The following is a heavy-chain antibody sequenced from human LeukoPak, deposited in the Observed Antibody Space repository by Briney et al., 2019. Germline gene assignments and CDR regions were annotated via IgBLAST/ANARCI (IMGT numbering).Heavy chain of an antibody. CDR1: GFTFSSYW. Sequence: GGSLRLSCAASGFTFSSYWMNWARQAPGKGLEWVASINHNGNVNYYVDSVKGRFTISRDNAKNSLYLQMNSLRAEDTAVYYCARGEDAFDIWGQGTMVTVSS. CDR2: INHNGNVN. J-gene: IGHJ3*02. V-gene: IGHV3-7*03. CDR3: ARGEDAFDI.